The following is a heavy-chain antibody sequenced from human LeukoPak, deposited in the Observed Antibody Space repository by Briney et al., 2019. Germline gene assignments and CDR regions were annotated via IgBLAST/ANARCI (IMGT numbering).Heavy chain of an antibody. CDR3: AKSAPAYQPLRANTDY. V-gene: IGHV3-30*18. J-gene: IGHJ4*02. CDR1: GFTFSSYG. D-gene: IGHD2-2*01. CDR2: ISYDGSNK. Sequence: PGRSLRLSCAASGFTFSSYGMHWVRQAPGKGLEWVAVISYDGSNKYYADSVKGRFTISRDNSKNTLYLQMNSLRAEDTAVYYCAKSAPAYQPLRANTDYWGQGTLVTVSS.